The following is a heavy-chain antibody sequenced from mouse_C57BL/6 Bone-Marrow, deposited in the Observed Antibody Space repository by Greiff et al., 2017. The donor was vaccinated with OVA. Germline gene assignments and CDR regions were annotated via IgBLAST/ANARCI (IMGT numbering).Heavy chain of an antibody. V-gene: IGHV1-64*01. CDR1: GYTFTSYW. J-gene: IGHJ2*01. Sequence: QVHVKQPGAELVKPGASVKLSCKASGYTFTSYWMHWVKQRPGQGLEWIGMIHPNSGSTNYNEKFKSKATLTVEKSSSTAYMQLSSLTSEDSAVYDWAREERYGDCDWDFDYWGQGTTLTVSS. CDR3: AREERYGDCDWDFDY. D-gene: IGHD2-13*01. CDR2: IHPNSGST.